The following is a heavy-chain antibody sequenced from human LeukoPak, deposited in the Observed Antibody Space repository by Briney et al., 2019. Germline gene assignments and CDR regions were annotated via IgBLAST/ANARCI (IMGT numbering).Heavy chain of an antibody. CDR1: GYSFTSHD. J-gene: IGHJ4*02. V-gene: IGHV1-8*01. Sequence: ASVKVSCKASGYSFTSHDINWVRQATGQGLEWMGWMNPNSGNTGYAQKFQGRVTMTTDTPMKTAYIELSSLRSEDTAVYYCARAGRKYAFDYWGQGALVTVSS. CDR3: ARAGRKYAFDY. CDR2: MNPNSGNT.